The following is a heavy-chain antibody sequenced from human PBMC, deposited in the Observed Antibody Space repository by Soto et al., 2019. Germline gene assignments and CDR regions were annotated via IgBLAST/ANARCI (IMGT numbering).Heavy chain of an antibody. Sequence: GGSLRLSCAASGFTFSSYGMHWVRQAPGKGLEWVAVISYDGSNKYYADSVKGRFTISRDNSKNTLYLQMNSLRAEDTAVYYCAKVMDIVVVPAALFDAEYFQQWGQGTLVTSPQ. V-gene: IGHV3-30*18. D-gene: IGHD2-2*03. CDR3: AKVMDIVVVPAALFDAEYFQQ. CDR1: GFTFSSYG. CDR2: ISYDGSNK. J-gene: IGHJ1*01.